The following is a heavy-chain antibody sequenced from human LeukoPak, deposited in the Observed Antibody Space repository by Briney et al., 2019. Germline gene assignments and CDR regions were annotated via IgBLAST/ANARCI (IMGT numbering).Heavy chain of an antibody. J-gene: IGHJ4*02. CDR1: GYTFTSYY. Sequence: ASVKVSCKASGYTFTSYYMHWVRQAPGQGLEWMGIINPSGGSTSYAQKFQGRVTMTRDMSTSTVYMELSSLRSEDTAVYYCARAPRYCSGGSCYSVAFDYWGQGTLVTVSS. V-gene: IGHV1-46*01. CDR2: INPSGGST. CDR3: ARAPRYCSGGSCYSVAFDY. D-gene: IGHD2-15*01.